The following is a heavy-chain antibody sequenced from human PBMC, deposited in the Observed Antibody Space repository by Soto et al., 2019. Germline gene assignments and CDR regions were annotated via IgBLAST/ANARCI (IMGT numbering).Heavy chain of an antibody. CDR2: ISWDSGVI. CDR3: VKENVGVYCSGGSCYFDY. J-gene: IGHJ4*02. CDR1: GFSLDHYA. Sequence: EVHLVESGGGLAQPGRSLRLSCVASGFSLDHYAMHWVRQAPGKGLEWVSGISWDSGVIDYADSVRGRFTISRDNAKNSLYLQMTSLRAEDTALYYCVKENVGVYCSGGSCYFDYWGQGSLVTVSS. D-gene: IGHD2-15*01. V-gene: IGHV3-9*01.